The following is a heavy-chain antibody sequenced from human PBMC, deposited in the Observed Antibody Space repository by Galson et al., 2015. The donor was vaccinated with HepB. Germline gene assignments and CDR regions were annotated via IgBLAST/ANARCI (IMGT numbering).Heavy chain of an antibody. CDR2: ISSTSNYI. CDR3: ARDRPTALEAAASFLH. D-gene: IGHD6-25*01. V-gene: IGHV3-21*01. J-gene: IGHJ1*01. CDR1: GFPFSSYN. Sequence: SLRLYCAVSGFPFSSYNMNWVRQAPGEGLEWVASISSTSNYIYYADSVKGRFSISRDNARNSLYLQMNSLRVEDTAVYYCARDRPTALEAAASFLHWGQGTLFTVSS.